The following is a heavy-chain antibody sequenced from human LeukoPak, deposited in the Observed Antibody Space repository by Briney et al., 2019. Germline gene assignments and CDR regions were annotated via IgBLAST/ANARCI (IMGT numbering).Heavy chain of an antibody. D-gene: IGHD2-2*01. Sequence: PGGSLRLSCAASGFSFSDQYMDWVRQAPGKGLEWVGRIRNKANGYTTEYAVSVKGRFTISRDDSKNSLYLQMNSLKTEDTAVYYCARRVIPAAYYFDYWGQGTLVTVSS. CDR2: IRNKANGYTT. CDR1: GFSFSDQY. V-gene: IGHV3-72*01. J-gene: IGHJ4*02. CDR3: ARRVIPAAYYFDY.